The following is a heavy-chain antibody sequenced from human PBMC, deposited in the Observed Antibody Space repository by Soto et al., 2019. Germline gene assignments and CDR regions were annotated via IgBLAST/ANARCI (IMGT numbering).Heavy chain of an antibody. J-gene: IGHJ4*02. CDR1: GFTFSTNS. CDR3: ARYDFWSGRRYYFDY. Sequence: GGSLRLSCAASGFTFSTNSMNWVRQAPGKGLEWISYISNDGVTIYYADSVKGRFTISRDNAKNSLYLQMNSLRAEDTAVYYCARYDFWSGRRYYFDYWGPGTLVTVSS. CDR2: ISNDGVTI. D-gene: IGHD3-3*01. V-gene: IGHV3-48*01.